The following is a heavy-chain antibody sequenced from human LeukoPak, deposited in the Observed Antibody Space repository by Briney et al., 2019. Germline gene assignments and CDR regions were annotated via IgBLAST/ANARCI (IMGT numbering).Heavy chain of an antibody. J-gene: IGHJ5*02. V-gene: IGHV1-2*02. Sequence: ASVKVSCKASGYTFTGYYMHWVRQAPGQGLEWMGWINPNSGGTNYAQKFQGRVTMTRDTSISTVYMELSRLRSDDTAVYYCARAPENYGSGSYYRTPNWFDRWGQGTLVTVSS. D-gene: IGHD3-10*01. CDR3: ARAPENYGSGSYYRTPNWFDR. CDR2: INPNSGGT. CDR1: GYTFTGYY.